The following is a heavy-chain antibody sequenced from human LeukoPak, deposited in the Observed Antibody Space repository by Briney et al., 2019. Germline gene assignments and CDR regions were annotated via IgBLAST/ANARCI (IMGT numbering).Heavy chain of an antibody. CDR3: ARDRHSSSARFDP. CDR1: GGSISSYY. V-gene: IGHV4-59*01. J-gene: IGHJ5*02. CDR2: IYYSGST. Sequence: SETLSLTCTVSGGSISSYYWSWIRQPPGKRLEWIGYIYYSGSTNYNPSLKSRVTISVDTSKNQFSLKLSSVTAADTAVYYCARDRHSSSARFDPWGQGTLVTVSS. D-gene: IGHD6-13*01.